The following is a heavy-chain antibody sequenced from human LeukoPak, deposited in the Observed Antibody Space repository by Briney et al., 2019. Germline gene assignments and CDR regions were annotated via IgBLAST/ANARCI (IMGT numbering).Heavy chain of an antibody. CDR1: AGSFSGYY. CDR2: INHSGST. V-gene: IGHV4-34*01. J-gene: IGHJ4*02. Sequence: TASETLSLTCAVYAGSFSGYYWSWIRQPPGKGLEWIGEINHSGSTNYNPSIKSRVTISVDTSKNQFSLKLSSVTAADTAVYYCARGRSVWGQGTLVTVSS. CDR3: ARGRSV.